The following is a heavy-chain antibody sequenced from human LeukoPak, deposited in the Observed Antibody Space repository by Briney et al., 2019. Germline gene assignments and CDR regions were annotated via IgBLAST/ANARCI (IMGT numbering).Heavy chain of an antibody. J-gene: IGHJ4*02. CDR3: ARRRNNIDY. V-gene: IGHV4-59*01. Sequence: PSETLSLTCTVSGGSISSYYWSWIRQPPGKGLEWIGYIYYSGYTNYNPSLKSRVTISVDTSKNQFSLKLSSVTAADTAVYYCARRRNNIDYWGQGTLVTVSS. CDR2: IYYSGYT. D-gene: IGHD1/OR15-1a*01. CDR1: GGSISSYY.